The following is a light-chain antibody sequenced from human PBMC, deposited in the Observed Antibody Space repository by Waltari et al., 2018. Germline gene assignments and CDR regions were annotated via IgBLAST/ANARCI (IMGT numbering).Light chain of an antibody. CDR2: DVT. J-gene: IGLJ2*01. V-gene: IGLV2-11*01. CDR1: SSDVGGYNY. CDR3: CSYAQTYTLI. Sequence: QSALTQPRSVSGSPGQSVTISCTGTSSDVGGYNYVSRYKQHPVKVPQPMIYDVTNRPSGVPARCSGSKSGNTASLTISGLQAEDEADYYCCSYAQTYTLIFGGGTKVTVL.